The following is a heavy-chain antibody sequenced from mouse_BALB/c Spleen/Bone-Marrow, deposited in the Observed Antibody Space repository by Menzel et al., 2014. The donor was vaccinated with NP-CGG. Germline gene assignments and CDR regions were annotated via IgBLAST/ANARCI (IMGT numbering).Heavy chain of an antibody. D-gene: IGHD1-2*01. CDR3: ARYYYGYYFDY. J-gene: IGHJ2*01. Sequence: EVMLVESGAELVKPGASVKLSCTASGFNIKDTYMHWVKQRPEQGLEWIGRIDPANGNTKYDPKFQGKATITADTSSNTAYLQLSSLTSEDTAVYYCARYYYGYYFDYWGQGTTLTVSS. V-gene: IGHV14-3*02. CDR1: GFNIKDTY. CDR2: IDPANGNT.